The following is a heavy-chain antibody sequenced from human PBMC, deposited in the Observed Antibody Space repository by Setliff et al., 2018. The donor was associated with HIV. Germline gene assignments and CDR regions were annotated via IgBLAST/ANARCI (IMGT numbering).Heavy chain of an antibody. CDR3: ARPTNIDTLYYGSQTFYMYYYGLDV. D-gene: IGHD1-26*01. V-gene: IGHV3-23*01. J-gene: IGHJ6*02. CDR2: ISGAGATT. CDR1: GFTFSTYA. Sequence: PGGSLRLSCAASGFTFSTYAMYWVRQAPGKGLEWVAGISGAGATTYYADSVKGRFTISRDNSKDTLYLQMNSLRADDTAVYFCARPTNIDTLYYGSQTFYMYYYGLDVWGQGTTVTVSS.